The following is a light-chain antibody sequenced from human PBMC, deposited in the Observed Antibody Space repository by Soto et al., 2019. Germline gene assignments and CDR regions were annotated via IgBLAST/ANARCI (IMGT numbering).Light chain of an antibody. CDR1: QSISSY. Sequence: DIQMTQSPSSLSASVGDRFTITCRASQSISSYLNWYQQKPGKAPKLLIYAASSLQSGVPSRFSGSGSGTEFTLTISSLQTDDFASYYCQQYDSYSWTFGQGTKVDIK. V-gene: IGKV1-39*01. CDR2: AAS. CDR3: QQYDSYSWT. J-gene: IGKJ1*01.